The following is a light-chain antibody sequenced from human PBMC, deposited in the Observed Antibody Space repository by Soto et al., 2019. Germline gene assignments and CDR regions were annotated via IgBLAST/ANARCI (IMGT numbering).Light chain of an antibody. Sequence: QSVLTQPASVSGSPGQSITISCTATSSDVDNYNYVSWYQLHPGKAPKLMIYDVSNRPSGVSNRFSGSKSGNTASLTISGLQAEDEADYYCTSYTGSSPVVFGGGTKLTVL. CDR1: SSDVDNYNY. CDR2: DVS. V-gene: IGLV2-14*03. J-gene: IGLJ2*01. CDR3: TSYTGSSPVV.